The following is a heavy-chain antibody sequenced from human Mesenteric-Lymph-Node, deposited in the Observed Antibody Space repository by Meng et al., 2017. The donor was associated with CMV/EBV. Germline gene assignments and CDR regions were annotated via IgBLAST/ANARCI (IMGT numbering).Heavy chain of an antibody. V-gene: IGHV3-33*01. Sequence: GESLKISCAASGFNFSSNAMHWVRQSPGKGLEWVAVVWYDGSHKLYGESVRGRFTISRDNSKNTLYLQMNSLRAEDTAVYYCATSGNYYYGMDVWGQGTTVTVSS. CDR1: GFNFSSNA. D-gene: IGHD1-14*01. CDR2: VWYDGSHK. CDR3: ATSGNYYYGMDV. J-gene: IGHJ6*02.